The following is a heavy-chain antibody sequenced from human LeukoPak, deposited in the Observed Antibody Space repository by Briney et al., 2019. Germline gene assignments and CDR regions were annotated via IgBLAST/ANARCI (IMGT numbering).Heavy chain of an antibody. D-gene: IGHD2-2*01. CDR2: ISGSGGST. V-gene: IGHV3-23*01. Sequence: GASLRLSCAASGFTFSSYAMSWVRQAPGEGLEWVSAISGSGGSTYYADSVKGRFTISRDNSKNTLYLQMNSLRAEDTAVYYCAKDSFARYQLLKDYYYGMDVWGQGTTVTVSS. CDR1: GFTFSSYA. J-gene: IGHJ6*02. CDR3: AKDSFARYQLLKDYYYGMDV.